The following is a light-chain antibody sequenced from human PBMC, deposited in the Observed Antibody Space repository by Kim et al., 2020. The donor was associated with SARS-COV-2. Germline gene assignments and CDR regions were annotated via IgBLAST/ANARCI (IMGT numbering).Light chain of an antibody. J-gene: IGKJ2*01. Sequence: SAYVGDRVTITCRARQSISSWLAWYQQKPGKAPKLMIYKASSLESGVPSRFSGSGSGTEFTLTISSLQPDDFATYYCQQYNSYPYTFGQGTKLEI. CDR2: KAS. V-gene: IGKV1-5*03. CDR1: QSISSW. CDR3: QQYNSYPYT.